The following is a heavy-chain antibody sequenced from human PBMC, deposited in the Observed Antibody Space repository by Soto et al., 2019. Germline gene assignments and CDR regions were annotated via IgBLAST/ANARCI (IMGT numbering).Heavy chain of an antibody. V-gene: IGHV2-5*02. CDR2: IYWDEDK. CDR3: AHTPRGYAYYFDY. CDR1: GFSLSTRGVA. J-gene: IGHJ4*02. Sequence: QITLKESGPTLVKPTQTLTLTCTFSGFSLSTRGVAVGWFRQPPGKALEWLALIYWDEDKWYSPSLKSRLTIPGDTSTTQVVLTMTNMAPVDTATYYCAHTPRGYAYYFDYWGQGPLVTVSS. D-gene: IGHD5-12*01.